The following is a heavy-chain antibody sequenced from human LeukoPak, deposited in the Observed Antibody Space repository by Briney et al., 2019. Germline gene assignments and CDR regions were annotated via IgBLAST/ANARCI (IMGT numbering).Heavy chain of an antibody. V-gene: IGHV4-4*02. CDR1: GGSINSNNW. CDR3: ARGGYYYYMDV. J-gene: IGHJ6*03. Sequence: PSETLSLTCAVSGGSINSNNWWSWVRQPPGKGLEWIGEIYHSGSTNYNPSLKSRVTISVDTSKNQFSLKLSSVTAADTAVYYCARGGYYYYMDVWGKGTTVTVSS. CDR2: IYHSGST.